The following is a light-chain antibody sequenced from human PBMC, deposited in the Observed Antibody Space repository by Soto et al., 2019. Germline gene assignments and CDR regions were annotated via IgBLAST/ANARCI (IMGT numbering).Light chain of an antibody. CDR1: QSVSRNF. CDR2: VAS. CDR3: QQHESSPRT. V-gene: IGKV3-20*01. J-gene: IGKJ1*01. Sequence: EIVLTQSPGTLPLSPGEIATLSCRASQSVSRNFLAWYQQNPGQAPRLLIYVASSRATGIPDRFIGSGSGTDFTLTISRLEPEDLSVYLWQQHESSPRTFGQGTKVEI.